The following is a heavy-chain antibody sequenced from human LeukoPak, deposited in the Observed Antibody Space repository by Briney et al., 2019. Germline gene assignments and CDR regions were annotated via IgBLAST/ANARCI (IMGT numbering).Heavy chain of an antibody. J-gene: IGHJ4*02. CDR1: GITFSSYA. V-gene: IGHV3-23*01. D-gene: IGHD3-22*01. CDR2: ISGSGGST. Sequence: GGSLRLSCAASGITFSSYAMSWVRQAPGKGLEWVSAISGSGGSTYYADSVKGRFTISRDSSKNTLYLQMNSLRAEDTAIYYCAKLSGLYDSSGYPPVDYWGQGTLVTVSS. CDR3: AKLSGLYDSSGYPPVDY.